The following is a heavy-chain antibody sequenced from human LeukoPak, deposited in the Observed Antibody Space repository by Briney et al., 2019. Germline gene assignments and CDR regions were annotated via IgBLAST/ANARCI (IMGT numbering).Heavy chain of an antibody. CDR1: GGSISSGDYY. CDR2: IYYSGST. Sequence: TLSLTCTVSGGSISSGDYYWSWIRQPPGKGLKWIGYIYYSGSTYYNPSLKSRVTISVDTSKNQFSLKLSSVTAADTAVYYCSRGDYSSSSSGYYYYYYMDVWGKGTTVTVSS. CDR3: SRGDYSSSSSGYYYYYYMDV. J-gene: IGHJ6*03. V-gene: IGHV4-30-4*08. D-gene: IGHD6-6*01.